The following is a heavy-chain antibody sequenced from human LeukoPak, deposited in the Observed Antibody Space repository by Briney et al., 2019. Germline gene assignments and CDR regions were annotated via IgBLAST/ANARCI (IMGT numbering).Heavy chain of an antibody. V-gene: IGHV3-7*01. CDR3: ASPYCSSTSCSTVHDY. CDR1: GFTFSTYW. D-gene: IGHD2-2*01. Sequence: GGSLRLSCAASGFTFSTYWMNWVRQAPGKGLEWVANIKQDGGEKNYVDSVKGRFTISRDNAKSSLYLQMNSLRAEDTAVYYCASPYCSSTSCSTVHDYWGQGTLVTVSS. J-gene: IGHJ4*02. CDR2: IKQDGGEK.